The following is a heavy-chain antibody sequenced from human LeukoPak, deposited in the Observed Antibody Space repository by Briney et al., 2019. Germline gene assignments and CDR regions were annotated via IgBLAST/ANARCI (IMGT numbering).Heavy chain of an antibody. CDR3: ASLIIVVVPAARGAFDI. CDR2: IYHSGST. CDR1: GGSISSGGYY. D-gene: IGHD2-2*01. Sequence: SETLSLTCTVSGGSISSGGYYWSWIRQPPGKGLEWIGYIYHSGSTYYNPSLKSRVTISVDRSKNQFSLKLSSVTAADTAVYYCASLIIVVVPAARGAFDIWGQGTMVTVSS. J-gene: IGHJ3*02. V-gene: IGHV4-30-2*01.